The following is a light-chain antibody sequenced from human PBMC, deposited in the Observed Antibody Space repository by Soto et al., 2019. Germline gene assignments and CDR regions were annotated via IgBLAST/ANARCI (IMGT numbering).Light chain of an antibody. Sequence: QSVLTQPASVSGSPGQSITISCAGTIRDVGAYNLVSWYQQYPGRAPQLILYEVRNRPSGISFRFSGFKSGNTASLTISGLQAEDEADYYCSSCTAKSTLIFGGGTKLTVL. V-gene: IGLV2-14*01. CDR3: SSCTAKSTLI. J-gene: IGLJ2*01. CDR2: EVR. CDR1: IRDVGAYNL.